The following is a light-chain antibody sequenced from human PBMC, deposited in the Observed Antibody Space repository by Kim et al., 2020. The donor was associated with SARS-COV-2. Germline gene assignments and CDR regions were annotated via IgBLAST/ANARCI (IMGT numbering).Light chain of an antibody. CDR2: YPS. CDR1: QIVSSSY. V-gene: IGKV3-20*01. Sequence: SPGERAPPSFRASQIVSSSYLPAYQLTRGPAPSLLIYYPSSSATGIPDRFSGSGSGTDFTLPISRLEPEDFALYYCQQYGSSPWTFGQGTKVDIK. CDR3: QQYGSSPWT. J-gene: IGKJ1*01.